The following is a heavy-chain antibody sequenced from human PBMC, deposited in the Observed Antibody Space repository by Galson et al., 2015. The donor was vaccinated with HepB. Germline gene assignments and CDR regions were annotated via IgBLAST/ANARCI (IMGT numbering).Heavy chain of an antibody. CDR1: GYTFTNYD. Sequence: SVKVSCKASGYTFTNYDINWVRQATGQGLEWMGWMNPNSGNTGYAQKFQGRVTMTRNTSISTAYMELSSLRSEDTAVYYCARARHFYYDFWSDPNWFDPWGQGTLVTASS. D-gene: IGHD3-3*01. J-gene: IGHJ5*02. V-gene: IGHV1-8*01. CDR3: ARARHFYYDFWSDPNWFDP. CDR2: MNPNSGNT.